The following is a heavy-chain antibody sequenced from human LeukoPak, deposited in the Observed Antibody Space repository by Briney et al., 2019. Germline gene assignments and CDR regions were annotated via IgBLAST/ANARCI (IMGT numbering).Heavy chain of an antibody. J-gene: IGHJ4*02. Sequence: ASVKVSCKASGYTFTSYAMNWVRQAPGQGLEWMGWINTNTGNPTYAQGFTGRFVFSLDTSVSTAYLQISSLKAEDTAVYYCARSYQLLSEYCSGGSCSEPPDYWGQGTLVTVSS. CDR3: ARSYQLLSEYCSGGSCSEPPDY. D-gene: IGHD2-15*01. V-gene: IGHV7-4-1*02. CDR1: GYTFTSYA. CDR2: INTNTGNP.